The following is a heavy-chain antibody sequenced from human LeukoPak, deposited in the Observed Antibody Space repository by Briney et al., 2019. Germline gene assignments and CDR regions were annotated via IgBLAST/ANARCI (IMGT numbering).Heavy chain of an antibody. CDR1: GFSLSTSGVG. V-gene: IGHV2-5*01. Sequence: SGPTLVNPTQTLTLTCTFSGFSLSTSGVGVGWIRQPPGRALEWLALIYWNDDKRYSPSPKSRLTITKDTSKNQVVLTMTNMDPVDTATYYCAHLARGVIITLFDYWGQGTLVTVSS. CDR3: AHLARGVIITLFDY. D-gene: IGHD3-10*01. J-gene: IGHJ4*02. CDR2: IYWNDDK.